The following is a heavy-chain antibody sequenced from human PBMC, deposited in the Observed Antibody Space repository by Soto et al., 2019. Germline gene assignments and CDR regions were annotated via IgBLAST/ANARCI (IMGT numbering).Heavy chain of an antibody. CDR3: ARVTRYFDWGGFYFDY. CDR2: IYHSGSA. V-gene: IGHV4-4*02. Sequence: QVQLQESGPGLVKPSGTLSLTCAVSSGSISSSNWWSWVRQPPGKGLEWIGEIYHSGSANYNPSLKGRVTISVDKSKNQFSLKLSSVTAADTAVYYCARVTRYFDWGGFYFDYWGQGTLVTVSS. CDR1: SGSISSSNW. D-gene: IGHD3-9*01. J-gene: IGHJ4*02.